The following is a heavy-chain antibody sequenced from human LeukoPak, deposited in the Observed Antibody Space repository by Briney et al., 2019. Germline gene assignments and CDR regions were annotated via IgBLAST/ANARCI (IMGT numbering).Heavy chain of an antibody. CDR2: ISAYNGNT. CDR3: ARSYLIVVVPAALGIDP. CDR1: GYTFTSYG. V-gene: IGHV1-18*01. Sequence: AASVKVSCKASGYTFTSYGISWVRQAPGQGLEWMGWISAYNGNTNYAQKLQGRVTMTTDTSTSTAYMELRSLRSDDTAVSYCARSYLIVVVPAALGIDPWGQGTLVTVSS. J-gene: IGHJ5*02. D-gene: IGHD2-2*01.